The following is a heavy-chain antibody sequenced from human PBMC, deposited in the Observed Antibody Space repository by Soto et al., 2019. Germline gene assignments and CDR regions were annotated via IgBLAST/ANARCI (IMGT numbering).Heavy chain of an antibody. CDR2: ITTSGSTV. CDR3: ARNGGTFDP. Sequence: QVQLVESGGGLVKPGGSLRLSCAASGFSLSDYYMTWIRQAPGKGLEWVSYITTSGSTVDYADSVKGRFTISRDDAKNSLYLQMNSLRAEDTAVYYWARNGGTFDPWGRGTLVTVSS. D-gene: IGHD2-15*01. V-gene: IGHV3-11*01. J-gene: IGHJ5*02. CDR1: GFSLSDYY.